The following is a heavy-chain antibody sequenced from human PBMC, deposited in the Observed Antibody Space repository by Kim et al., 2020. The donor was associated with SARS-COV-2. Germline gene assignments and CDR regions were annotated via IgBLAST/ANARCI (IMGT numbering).Heavy chain of an antibody. CDR3: ARDTVAGPSAAMDV. J-gene: IGHJ6*02. V-gene: IGHV3-33*05. CDR2: ISYDGSNK. D-gene: IGHD6-19*01. Sequence: GGSLRLSCAASGFTFSSYGMHWVRQAPGKGLEWVAVISYDGSNKYYADSVKGRFTISRDNSKNTLYLQMNSLRAEDTAVYYCARDTVAGPSAAMDVWGQGTTVTVSS. CDR1: GFTFSSYG.